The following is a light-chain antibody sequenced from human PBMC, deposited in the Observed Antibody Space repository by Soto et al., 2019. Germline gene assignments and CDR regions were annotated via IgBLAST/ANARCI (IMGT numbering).Light chain of an antibody. Sequence: DIQMTQSPSSLSASVGDRVTITCQASQDITNYLNWYQKKPGKAPKLLIYDASNLETGVPSRFSGSESGTDVSLTISSLQPEDSATYYCQQFHNVPYTFGQGTKLEIK. J-gene: IGKJ2*01. CDR3: QQFHNVPYT. V-gene: IGKV1-33*01. CDR2: DAS. CDR1: QDITNY.